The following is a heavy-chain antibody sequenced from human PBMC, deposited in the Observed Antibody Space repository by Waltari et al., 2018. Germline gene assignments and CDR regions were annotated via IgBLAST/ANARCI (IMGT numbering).Heavy chain of an antibody. J-gene: IGHJ4*02. D-gene: IGHD2-21*01. CDR3: AKDMGSGTYCFDQ. CDR1: GFTFRSYE. V-gene: IGHV3-48*03. Sequence: EEQLVESGGGLVQPGGSLSLSCAASGFTFRSYEINLVLQAPGKGLEWVSYIDLTGSRGVYADSVKGRFTVSRDNAKNTLSLQINDLRADDTALYYCAKDMGSGTYCFDQWGQGTQVTVSS. CDR2: IDLTGSRG.